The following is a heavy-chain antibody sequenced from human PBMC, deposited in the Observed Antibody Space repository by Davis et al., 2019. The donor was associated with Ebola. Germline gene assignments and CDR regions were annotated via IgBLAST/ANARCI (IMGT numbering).Heavy chain of an antibody. CDR3: ARELAVAYFDY. V-gene: IGHV4-34*01. Sequence: GSLRLSCAVYGGSFSGYYWSWIRQPPGKGLEWIGEINHSGSTNYNPSLKSRVTISVDTSKNQFSLKLSSVTAADTAVYYCARELAVAYFDYWGQGTLVTVSS. CDR1: GGSFSGYY. J-gene: IGHJ4*02. CDR2: INHSGST. D-gene: IGHD6-19*01.